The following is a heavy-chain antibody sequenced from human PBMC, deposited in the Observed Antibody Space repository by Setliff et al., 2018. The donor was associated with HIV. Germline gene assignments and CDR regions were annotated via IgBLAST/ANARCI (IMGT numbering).Heavy chain of an antibody. J-gene: IGHJ3*02. V-gene: IGHV1-2*02. CDR1: GYTFTGYY. CDR2: ITPNSGGT. D-gene: IGHD6-13*01. CDR3: ARDPGYKSTWYGVFDI. Sequence: ASVKVSCKASGYTFTGYYMHWVRQAPGQGLEWMGWITPNSGGTNYAQKFQGRVSMTRNTSISTAYMELSSLTSEDTAVYYCARDPGYKSTWYGVFDIWGQGTMVTVSS.